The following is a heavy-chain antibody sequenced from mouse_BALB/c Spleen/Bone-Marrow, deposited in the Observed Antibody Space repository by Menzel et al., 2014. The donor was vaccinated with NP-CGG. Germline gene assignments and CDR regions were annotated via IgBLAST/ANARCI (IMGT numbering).Heavy chain of an antibody. J-gene: IGHJ3*01. CDR3: ARGFITTVVPFAY. CDR1: GYSITSGYY. CDR2: ISYDGSN. D-gene: IGHD1-1*01. Sequence: DVQLQESGPGLVKPSQSLSLTCSVTGYSITSGYYWNWIRQFPGNKLEWMGYISYDGSNNSNPSLKNRISITRDTSKNQFFLKLNSVTTDDTATYYCARGFITTVVPFAYWGQGTLVTVSA. V-gene: IGHV3-6*02.